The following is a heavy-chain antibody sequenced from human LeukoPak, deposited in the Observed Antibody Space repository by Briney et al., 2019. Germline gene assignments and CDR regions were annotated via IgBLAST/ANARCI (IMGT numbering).Heavy chain of an antibody. J-gene: IGHJ4*02. V-gene: IGHV1-2*02. CDR3: VRAVESDYSTSSAY. CDR1: GHTFTGHY. CDR2: INPNSGGT. Sequence: ASVKVSCKASGHTFTGHYMHWVRQAPGQGLEWMGWINPNSGGTNYAQKFQGRVTMTKDTSISTPYMELGGLRSDDTAVHDCVRAVESDYSTSSAYWGQGTLVTVSS. D-gene: IGHD6-6*01.